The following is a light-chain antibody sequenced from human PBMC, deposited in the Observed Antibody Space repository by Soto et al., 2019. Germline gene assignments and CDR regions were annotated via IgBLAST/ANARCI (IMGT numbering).Light chain of an antibody. V-gene: IGLV1-44*01. Sequence: QSVLIQPPSASGTPGQRVTISCSGSSSKIGSNAVNWYQQLPGTAPKLLIYSDNQRPSGAPDRFSGSKSGTSASLAISGLQSEDEADYYCTAWDDSMNGPVFGGGTKVTV. CDR3: TAWDDSMNGPV. CDR2: SDN. J-gene: IGLJ3*02. CDR1: SSKIGSNA.